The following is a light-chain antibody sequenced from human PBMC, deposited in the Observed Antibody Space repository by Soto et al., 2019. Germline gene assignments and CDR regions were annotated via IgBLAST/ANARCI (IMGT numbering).Light chain of an antibody. Sequence: EIVLTQSPATLSLSPGERATLYCGASQSVSSSYLAWYQQKPGLAPRLLIYDASSRATGIPDRFSGSGSGTDFTLTISRPEPEDFAVYYCQQYGSSPITFGQGTRLEIK. J-gene: IGKJ5*01. V-gene: IGKV3D-20*01. CDR3: QQYGSSPIT. CDR2: DAS. CDR1: QSVSSSY.